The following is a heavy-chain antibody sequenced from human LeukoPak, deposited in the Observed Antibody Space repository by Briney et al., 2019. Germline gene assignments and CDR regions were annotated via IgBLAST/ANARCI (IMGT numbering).Heavy chain of an antibody. D-gene: IGHD6-13*01. V-gene: IGHV3-11*01. J-gene: IGHJ4*02. Sequence: GGSLRLSCAGSGFTFSDHYMSWIRQAPGKGLEWVSYISSSGDTIYYADSVKGRLTISRDNAKNSLYLQMNSLRAEDTAVYYCARGSQQPYYWGQGTLVTVSS. CDR3: ARGSQQPYY. CDR2: ISSSGDTI. CDR1: GFTFSDHY.